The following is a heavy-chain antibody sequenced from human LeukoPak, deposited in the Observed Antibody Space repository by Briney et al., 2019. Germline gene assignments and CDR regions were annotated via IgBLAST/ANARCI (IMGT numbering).Heavy chain of an antibody. V-gene: IGHV4-34*01. CDR1: GGSFSGYY. Sequence: PSETLSLTCAVYGGSFSGYYWSWIRQPPGEGLEWIGEINHSGSTNYNPSLKSRVTISVDTSKNQFSLKLSSVTAADTAVYYCARAPYSYSSGWYGHYYYGMDVWGQGTTVTVSS. CDR2: INHSGST. J-gene: IGHJ6*02. D-gene: IGHD6-19*01. CDR3: ARAPYSYSSGWYGHYYYGMDV.